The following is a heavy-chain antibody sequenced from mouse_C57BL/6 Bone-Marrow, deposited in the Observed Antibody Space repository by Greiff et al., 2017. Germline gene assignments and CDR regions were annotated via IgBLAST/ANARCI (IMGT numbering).Heavy chain of an antibody. J-gene: IGHJ1*03. CDR2: LDPEDGAT. CDR3: ARLLRSDV. CDR1: GFNIKDYY. V-gene: IGHV14-2*01. Sequence: VQLQQSGAELVKPGASVKLSCTASGFNIKDYYMHWVKQRTEQGLAWLGRLDPEDGATKYATIFQGKATITADTASNTAYPQRSSRTSEDTAFYYCARLLRSDVWGTGTTVTVSS. D-gene: IGHD1-1*01.